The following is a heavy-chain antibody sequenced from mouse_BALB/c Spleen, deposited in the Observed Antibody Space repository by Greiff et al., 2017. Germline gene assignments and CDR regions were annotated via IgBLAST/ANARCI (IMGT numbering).Heavy chain of an antibody. J-gene: IGHJ2*01. CDR1: GYTFTSYW. D-gene: IGHD1-1*01. Sequence: QVQLQQPGAELVKPGASVKLSCKASGYTFTSYWMHWVKQRPGQGLEWIGEINPSNGRTNYNEKFKSKATLTVDKSSSTAYMQLSSLTSEDSAVYYCARYYPGDYWGQGTTLTVAS. CDR3: ARYYPGDY. CDR2: INPSNGRT. V-gene: IGHV1S81*02.